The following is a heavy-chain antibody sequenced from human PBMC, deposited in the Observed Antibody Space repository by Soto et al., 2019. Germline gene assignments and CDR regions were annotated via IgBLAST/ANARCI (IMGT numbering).Heavy chain of an antibody. Sequence: QVQLVQSGAEVKKPGSSVKVSCKASGGTFSSYAISWVRQAPGQGLEWMGGIIPIFGTANYAQKFQGRVTITADESTSTAYMELSSLRSEDTAVYYCARDGVKFGVVTNDYYGMDVWGQGTTVTVSS. CDR3: ARDGVKFGVVTNDYYGMDV. D-gene: IGHD3-3*01. CDR2: IIPIFGTA. CDR1: GGTFSSYA. J-gene: IGHJ6*02. V-gene: IGHV1-69*12.